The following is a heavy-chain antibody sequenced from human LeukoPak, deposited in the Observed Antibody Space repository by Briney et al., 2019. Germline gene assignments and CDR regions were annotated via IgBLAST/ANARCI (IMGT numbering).Heavy chain of an antibody. CDR2: IRYDGSNK. D-gene: IGHD2-15*01. V-gene: IGHV3-30*02. J-gene: IGHJ4*02. Sequence: GGSLRLSCAASGFTFSSYGMHWVRQAPGKELEWVAFIRYDGSNKYYADSVKGRFTISRDNSKNTLYLQMNSLRAEDTAVYYCAKDLGGGGGYCSGGSCYSYDPRLYYFDYWGQGTLVTVSS. CDR3: AKDLGGGGGYCSGGSCYSYDPRLYYFDY. CDR1: GFTFSSYG.